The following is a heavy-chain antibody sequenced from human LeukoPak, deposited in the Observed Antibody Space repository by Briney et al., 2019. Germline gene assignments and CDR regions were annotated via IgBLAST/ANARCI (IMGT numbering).Heavy chain of an antibody. CDR2: IKQDGSEK. D-gene: IGHD2-15*01. Sequence: GGSLRLSCAASEFSFSSYWMSWVRQAPGKGLEWVAHIKQDGSEKYYVDSVKGRFTISRDNAKNSLYLQMNSLRAEDTAVYYCARDRIPGYCTSGSCTTDYWGQGTLVTVSS. CDR3: ARDRIPGYCTSGSCTTDY. V-gene: IGHV3-7*01. J-gene: IGHJ4*02. CDR1: EFSFSSYW.